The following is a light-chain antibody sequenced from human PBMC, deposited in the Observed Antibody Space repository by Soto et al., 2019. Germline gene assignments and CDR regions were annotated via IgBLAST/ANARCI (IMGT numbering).Light chain of an antibody. CDR1: SSDIAGYNY. V-gene: IGLV2-14*01. J-gene: IGLJ1*01. CDR3: SSYTGSSTLYV. CDR2: EVS. Sequence: QSALTQPASVSGSPVQAITISCTGTSSDIAGYNYVSWYQQHPGKVPKLMIFEVSNRPSGVSYRFSGSKSGNTASLTISGLQAEDEADYYCSSYTGSSTLYVLGTGTKVTVL.